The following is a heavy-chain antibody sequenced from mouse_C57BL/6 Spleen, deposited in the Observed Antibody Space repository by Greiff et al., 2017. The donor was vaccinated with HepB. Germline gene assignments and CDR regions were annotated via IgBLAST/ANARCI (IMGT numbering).Heavy chain of an antibody. CDR2: IWSGGST. V-gene: IGHV2-2*01. CDR3: ARNHVNSPYYYAMDY. D-gene: IGHD2-1*01. J-gene: IGHJ4*01. Sequence: VQLQQSGPGLVQPSQSLSITCTVSGFSLTSDGVHWVRQSPGKGLEWLGVIWSGGSTDYNAAFISRLSISKDNSKSQVFFKMNSLQADDTAIYYCARNHVNSPYYYAMDYWGQGTSVTVSS. CDR1: GFSLTSDG.